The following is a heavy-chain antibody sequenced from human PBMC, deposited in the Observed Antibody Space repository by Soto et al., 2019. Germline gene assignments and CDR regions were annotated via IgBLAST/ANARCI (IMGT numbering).Heavy chain of an antibody. Sequence: PGESLKISCKGSGYSFTSYWIGWVRQMPGKGLEWMGIIYPGDSDTRYSPSFQGQVTISADKSISTAYLQWSSLKASDTAMYYCARHSEPLVADYYYYYMDVWGKGTTVTVSS. CDR2: IYPGDSDT. D-gene: IGHD2-15*01. V-gene: IGHV5-51*01. CDR1: GYSFTSYW. J-gene: IGHJ6*03. CDR3: ARHSEPLVADYYYYYMDV.